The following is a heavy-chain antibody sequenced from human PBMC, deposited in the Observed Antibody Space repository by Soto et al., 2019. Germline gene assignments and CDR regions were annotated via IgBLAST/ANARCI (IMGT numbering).Heavy chain of an antibody. CDR1: GGSISSYC. V-gene: IGHV4-59*01. D-gene: IGHD6-13*01. CDR2: IYYSGST. J-gene: IGHJ6*02. CDR3: ARVAAAGPPAFFGMDV. Sequence: SETLSLTCTVSGGSISSYCWSWIRQPPGKGLEWIGYIYYSGSTNYNPSLKSRVTISVDTSKNQFSLKLSSVTAADTAVYYCARVAAAGPPAFFGMDVWGQGTTVTVSS.